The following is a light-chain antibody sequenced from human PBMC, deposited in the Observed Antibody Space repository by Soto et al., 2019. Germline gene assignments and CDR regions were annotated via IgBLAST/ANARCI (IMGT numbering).Light chain of an antibody. CDR1: SSDVGGYNY. Sequence: QSALTQPASVSGSPGQSITISCAGASSDVGGYNYVSWYQQHPGKAPKLIIYEVTNRPSGVSSRFSGSKSANTASLTISGLQAEDEADYYCCSFTSSHTGVFGGGTKLTVL. V-gene: IGLV2-14*01. CDR3: CSFTSSHTGV. CDR2: EVT. J-gene: IGLJ3*02.